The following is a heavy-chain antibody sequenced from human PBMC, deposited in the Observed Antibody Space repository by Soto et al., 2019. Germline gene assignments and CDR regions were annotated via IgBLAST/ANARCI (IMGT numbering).Heavy chain of an antibody. V-gene: IGHV3-15*01. CDR1: GFTFGTAW. J-gene: IGHJ5*02. CDR2: IKTTSDGGTI. Sequence: GGSLRLSCAASGFTFGTAWMTWVRQAPGRGLEWVARIKTTSDGGTIHYAAPVKGRFTISRDDSKDTLFLQMNSLKIEDTALYYCIRDPYGSTWGQGTLVTVSS. D-gene: IGHD3-10*01. CDR3: IRDPYGST.